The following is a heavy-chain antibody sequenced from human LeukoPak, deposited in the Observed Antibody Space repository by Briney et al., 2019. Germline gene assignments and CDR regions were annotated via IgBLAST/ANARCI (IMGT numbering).Heavy chain of an antibody. V-gene: IGHV1-69*01. J-gene: IGHJ5*02. Sequence: SSAKVSCKASGGTFSSYAISWVRQAPGQGLEWMGGIIPIFGTANYAQKFQGRVTITADESTSTAYMELSSLRSEDTAVYYCARGLTIAAAGEGNWFDPWGQGTLVTVSS. CDR2: IIPIFGTA. D-gene: IGHD6-13*01. CDR3: ARGLTIAAAGEGNWFDP. CDR1: GGTFSSYA.